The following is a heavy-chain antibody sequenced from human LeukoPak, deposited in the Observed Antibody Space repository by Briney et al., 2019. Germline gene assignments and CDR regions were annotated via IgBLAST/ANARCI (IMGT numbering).Heavy chain of an antibody. CDR2: ISYDGTT. V-gene: IGHV4-59*01. CDR1: APSINSYR. Sequence: PSETLSLTCNVSAPSINSYRCNWIRQPPGKGLEWIGYISYDGTTNDNPSLNSPLTLSVDTSKNQFSLNPHSVTAADPARYHCTQGYYDPFDCWGQGTLVTVTS. J-gene: IGHJ4*02. CDR3: TQGYYDPFDC. D-gene: IGHD3-22*01.